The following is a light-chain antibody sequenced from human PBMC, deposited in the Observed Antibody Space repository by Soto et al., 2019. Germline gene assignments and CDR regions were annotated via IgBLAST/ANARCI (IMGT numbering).Light chain of an antibody. CDR2: DAS. V-gene: IGKV1-5*01. CDR1: QSISSH. CDR3: QQYNSYS. J-gene: IGKJ1*01. Sequence: DIQMTQSPSSLSASVGDRVTITCRASQSISSHLNWYQQKPGRAPKLLIYDASSLESVVPSRFSGSGSGTEFTLTISSLQPDDFATYYCQQYNSYSFGQGTKVDIK.